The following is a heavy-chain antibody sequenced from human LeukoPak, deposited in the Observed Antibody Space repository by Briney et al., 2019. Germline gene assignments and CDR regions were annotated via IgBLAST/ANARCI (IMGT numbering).Heavy chain of an antibody. CDR3: AKCGYYFFDGLSSDP. D-gene: IGHD3-3*01. CDR1: GFTFSSYA. Sequence: GGSLRLSCAASGFTFSSYAMSWVRQAPGKGLEWVSAISGSGGSTYYADSVKGRFTISRDNSKNTLYLQMNSLRAEDTAVYYCAKCGYYFFDGLSSDPWGQGTLVTVSS. J-gene: IGHJ5*02. CDR2: ISGSGGST. V-gene: IGHV3-23*01.